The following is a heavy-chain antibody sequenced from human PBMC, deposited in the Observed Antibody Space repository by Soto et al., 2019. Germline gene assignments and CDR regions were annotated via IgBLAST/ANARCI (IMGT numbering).Heavy chain of an antibody. CDR2: ISWDGGST. CDR3: AKGSYFGHYWYFDL. Sequence: GGSLRLSCAASGFTFDDYTMHWVRQAPGKGLEWVSLISWDGGSTYYADSVKGRFTISRDNSKNSLYLQMNSLRTEDTALYYCAKGSYFGHYWYFDLWGRGTLVTVSS. J-gene: IGHJ2*01. V-gene: IGHV3-43*01. CDR1: GFTFDDYT. D-gene: IGHD1-26*01.